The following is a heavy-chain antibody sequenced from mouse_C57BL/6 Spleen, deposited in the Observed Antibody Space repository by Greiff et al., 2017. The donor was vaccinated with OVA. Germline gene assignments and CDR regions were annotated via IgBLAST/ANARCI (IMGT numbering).Heavy chain of an antibody. V-gene: IGHV1-50*01. D-gene: IGHD1-1*01. CDR1: GYTFTSYW. CDR3: ARPNYYGSSVLDY. Sequence: QVQLQQPGAELVKPGASVKLSCKASGYTFTSYWMQWVKQRPGQGLEWIGEIDPSDSYTNYNQKFKGKATLTVDTSSSTAYVQLSSLTSEDSAVYYCARPNYYGSSVLDYWGQGTTLTVSS. CDR2: IDPSDSYT. J-gene: IGHJ2*01.